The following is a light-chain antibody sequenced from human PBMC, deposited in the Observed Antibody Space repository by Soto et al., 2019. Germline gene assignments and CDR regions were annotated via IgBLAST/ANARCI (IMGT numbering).Light chain of an antibody. CDR1: SSDVGGYNY. V-gene: IGLV2-14*01. Sequence: QSALTQPASVSGSPGQSITISCTGTSSDVGGYNYVSWYQQHPGKAPKLMIYDVSNRPSGVSNRFSGSKSGNTASLTISGRQAEDEADYYCSSYTSTFGGGTKVTVL. CDR3: SSYTST. J-gene: IGLJ2*01. CDR2: DVS.